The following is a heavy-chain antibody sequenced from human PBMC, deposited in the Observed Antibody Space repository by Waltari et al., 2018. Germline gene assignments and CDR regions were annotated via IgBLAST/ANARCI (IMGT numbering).Heavy chain of an antibody. CDR1: GGPIRSGAYY. J-gene: IGHJ4*02. Sequence: QVQLQASGPGLVMPSQTLSLTRTVSGGPIRSGAYYWRWSRQPPGKGLEWIGYIYYSGSTYYNPSLKSRVTISVDTSKNQFSLKLSSVTAADTAVYYCARVMRAARMYYFDYWGQGTLVTVSS. CDR2: IYYSGST. CDR3: ARVMRAARMYYFDY. V-gene: IGHV4-30-4*01. D-gene: IGHD6-6*01.